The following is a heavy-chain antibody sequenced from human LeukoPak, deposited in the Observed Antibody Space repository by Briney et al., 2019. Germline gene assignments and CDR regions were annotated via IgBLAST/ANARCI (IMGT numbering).Heavy chain of an antibody. J-gene: IGHJ4*02. CDR3: ARERDSSGYYPYYFDY. D-gene: IGHD3-22*01. CDR2: IYYSGST. Sequence: TLSLTCTVSGGSISSGDYYWSWIRQPPGKGLEWIGYIYYSGSTYYNPSLKSRVTISVDASKNQFSLKLSSVTAADTAVYYCARERDSSGYYPYYFDYWGQGTLVTVSS. V-gene: IGHV4-30-4*01. CDR1: GGSISSGDYY.